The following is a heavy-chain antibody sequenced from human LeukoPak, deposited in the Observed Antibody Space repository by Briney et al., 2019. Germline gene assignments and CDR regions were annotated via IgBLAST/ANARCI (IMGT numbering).Heavy chain of an antibody. CDR1: GYTFTNEP. CDR2: INTHTGNP. CDR3: ARGRPLWDL. Sequence: GASVKVSCKSYGYTFTNEPLNWVRQAPGQGLEWMGWINTHTGNPTYAQGFTGRFVFSLDTSVSTAHLQITNLKTDDTAVYYCARGRPLWDLWDQGTLVTVSS. V-gene: IGHV7-4-1*02. D-gene: IGHD5-18*01. J-gene: IGHJ4*02.